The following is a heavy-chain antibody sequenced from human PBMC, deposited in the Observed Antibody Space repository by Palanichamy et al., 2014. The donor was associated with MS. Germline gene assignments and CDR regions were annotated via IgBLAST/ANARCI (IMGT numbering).Heavy chain of an antibody. Sequence: EVQLVESGGDLVQPGGSLRLSCAASGFTFSNYWMTWVRQAPGKGLEWVANIKEDGSQKNYVNSVKGRFTISRDNAQNSLYLQMNSLTVEDTAVYYCAKEFWGPEYWGQGTLVTVSS. J-gene: IGHJ4*02. CDR2: IKEDGSQK. CDR1: GFTFSNYW. CDR3: AKEFWGPEY. V-gene: IGHV3-7*01. D-gene: IGHD7-27*01.